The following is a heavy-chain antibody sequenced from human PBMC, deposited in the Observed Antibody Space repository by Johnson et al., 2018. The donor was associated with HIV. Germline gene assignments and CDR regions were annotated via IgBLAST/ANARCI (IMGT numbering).Heavy chain of an antibody. Sequence: VQLVESGGGLVQPGGSLRLSCAASGFTFSSYAMSWVRQAPGKGLEWVAVISYDGSNKYYADSVKGRFTISRDNSKNTLYLQMNSLRAEDTAMYYCALSTSWSIAFDIWGQGTMVTVSS. CDR3: ALSTSWSIAFDI. J-gene: IGHJ3*02. D-gene: IGHD6-13*01. CDR1: GFTFSSYA. V-gene: IGHV3-30*04. CDR2: ISYDGSNK.